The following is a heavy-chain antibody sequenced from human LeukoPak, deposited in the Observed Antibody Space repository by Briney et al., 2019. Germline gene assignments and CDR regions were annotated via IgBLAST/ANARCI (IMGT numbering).Heavy chain of an antibody. J-gene: IGHJ4*02. D-gene: IGHD6-13*01. CDR2: ISGSGGST. Sequence: GGSLRLSCAASGFTFSSYAMSWVRQAPGKGLEWVSAISGSGGSTYYADSVKGRFTISRDNSKNTPYLQMNSLRAEDTAVYYCAKTKKDSSREYWGQGTLVTVSS. CDR3: AKTKKDSSREY. CDR1: GFTFSSYA. V-gene: IGHV3-23*01.